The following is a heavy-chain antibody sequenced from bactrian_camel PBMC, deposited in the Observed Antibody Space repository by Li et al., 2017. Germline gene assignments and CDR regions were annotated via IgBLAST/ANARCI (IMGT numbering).Heavy chain of an antibody. J-gene: IGHJ6*01. Sequence: HVQLVESGGGSVQAGETLRLSCAASGFTFSSYGMAWVRQIPGKGLEWVSGIGSDGTTTFYADSVQGRFIISRDNANNTVYLQLNSLRTDDMAMYYCATANYGDSSMDAWGQGTQVTVS. CDR1: GFTFSSYG. D-gene: IGHD6*01. CDR3: ATANYGDSSMDA. V-gene: IGHV3S6*01. CDR2: IGSDGTTT.